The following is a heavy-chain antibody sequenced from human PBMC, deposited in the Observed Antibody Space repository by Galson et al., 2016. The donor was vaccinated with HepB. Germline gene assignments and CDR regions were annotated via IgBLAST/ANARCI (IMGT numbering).Heavy chain of an antibody. V-gene: IGHV3-30*09. CDR3: ARVRDEYNGGWHVNDY. Sequence: SLRLSCAASGFAFRSFSMQWVRQAPGKGLEWVSIISYDGNDEYYADSVRGRFATSRDNSKNTLYLQMSSLRPDDTAVYYCARVRDEYNGGWHVNDYWGQG. CDR1: GFAFRSFS. D-gene: IGHD4-23*01. CDR2: ISYDGNDE. J-gene: IGHJ4*02.